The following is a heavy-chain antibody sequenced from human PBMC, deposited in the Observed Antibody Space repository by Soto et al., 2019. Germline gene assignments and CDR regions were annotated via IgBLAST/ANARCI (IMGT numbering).Heavy chain of an antibody. D-gene: IGHD3-22*01. CDR2: ISYDGSNK. CDR1: GFTFSSYG. J-gene: IGHJ4*02. Sequence: SGGSLRLSCAASGFTFSSYGMHWVRQAPGKELEWVAVISYDGSNKYYADSVKGRFTISRDNSKNTLYLQMNSLRAEDTAVYYCAKISTYYYDSSGPFDYWGQGTLVIVSS. V-gene: IGHV3-30*18. CDR3: AKISTYYYDSSGPFDY.